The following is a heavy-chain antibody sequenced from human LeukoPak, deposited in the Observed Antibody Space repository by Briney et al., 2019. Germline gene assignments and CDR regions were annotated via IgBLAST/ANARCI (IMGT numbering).Heavy chain of an antibody. Sequence: GGSLRLSCAASGFTFSSYWMHWVRQAPGKGLEWVSAISGSGGSTYYADSVKGRFTISRDNSKNTLYLQMNSLRAEDTAVYYCAKESWQQWLPSDYWGQGTLVTVSS. CDR3: AKESWQQWLPSDY. V-gene: IGHV3-23*01. D-gene: IGHD6-19*01. J-gene: IGHJ4*02. CDR1: GFTFSSYW. CDR2: ISGSGGST.